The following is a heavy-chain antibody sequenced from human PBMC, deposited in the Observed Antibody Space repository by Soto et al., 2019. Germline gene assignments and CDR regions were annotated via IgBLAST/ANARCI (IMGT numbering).Heavy chain of an antibody. D-gene: IGHD4-17*01. CDR3: ARYHGDYLDFDY. J-gene: IGHJ4*02. CDR2: ISAYNGNT. Sequence: ASVKVCCKASGDTFTSYGISWVRQAPGQGLEWMGWISAYNGNTNYAQKLQGRVTMTTDTSPSTAYMELRRRRSDDTAVYYCARYHGDYLDFDYWRQGTLVTVPS. V-gene: IGHV1-18*04. CDR1: GDTFTSYG.